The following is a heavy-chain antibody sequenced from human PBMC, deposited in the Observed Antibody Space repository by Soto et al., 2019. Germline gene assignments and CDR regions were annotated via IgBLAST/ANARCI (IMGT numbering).Heavy chain of an antibody. D-gene: IGHD6-19*01. CDR3: TTKLAVAGTSFDY. CDR1: LFTFSNAC. J-gene: IGHJ4*02. V-gene: IGHV3-15*01. Sequence: GGYPRLPCASSLFTFSNACMSWVRQAPVNGLECVGRIKSKNDGGTTDYAAPVKGRFTTSTDDSKNTLYLQMNSLKTEDTAVYYCTTKLAVAGTSFDYWGQVTLVTVSS. CDR2: IKSKNDGGTT.